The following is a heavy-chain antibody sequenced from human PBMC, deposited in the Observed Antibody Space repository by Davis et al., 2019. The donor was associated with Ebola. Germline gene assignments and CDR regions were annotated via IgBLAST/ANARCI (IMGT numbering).Heavy chain of an antibody. CDR2: ISGSGGST. J-gene: IGHJ4*02. CDR1: GFTFSSYA. Sequence: GESLKLSCAASGFTFSSYAMSWVRQAPGKGLEWVSAISGSGGSTYYADSVKGRFTISRDNSKNTLYLQMNSLRAEDTAVYYCAKDTSWSPGAADYWGQGTLVTVSS. V-gene: IGHV3-23*01. D-gene: IGHD2-15*01. CDR3: AKDTSWSPGAADY.